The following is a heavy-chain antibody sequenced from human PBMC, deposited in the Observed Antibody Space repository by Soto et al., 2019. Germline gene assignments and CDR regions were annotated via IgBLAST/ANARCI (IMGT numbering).Heavy chain of an antibody. CDR3: AGSAYYYYMDV. CDR2: IYYSGST. CDR1: GGSISSYY. Sequence: PSETLSLTCTVSGGSISSYYWIWIRQPPGKGLEWIGYIYYSGSTNYNPSLKSRVTISVDTSKNQFSLKLSSVTAADTAVYYCAGSAYYYYMDVWGKGTTVTVSS. V-gene: IGHV4-59*08. D-gene: IGHD1-26*01. J-gene: IGHJ6*03.